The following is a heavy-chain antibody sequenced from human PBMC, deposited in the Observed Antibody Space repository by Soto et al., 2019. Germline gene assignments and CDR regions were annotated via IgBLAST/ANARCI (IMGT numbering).Heavy chain of an antibody. D-gene: IGHD3-16*01. V-gene: IGHV3-15*07. CDR2: IKSKNDDGII. J-gene: IGHJ4*02. Sequence: EVQLVESGGGLVEPGGSLRLSCAASGFTFTYAWLNWVRQAPGKGLEWVGRIKSKNDDGIIDYGAPVRGRFTISRDDSEDMVYLQMNSLKTDDTALYYCAADLPVWGAYAFDYWGQGTLVSVSS. CDR3: AADLPVWGAYAFDY. CDR1: GFTFTYAW.